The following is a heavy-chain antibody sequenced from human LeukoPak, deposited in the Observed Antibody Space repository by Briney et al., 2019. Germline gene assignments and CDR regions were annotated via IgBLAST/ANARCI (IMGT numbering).Heavy chain of an antibody. CDR1: GGTFSSYA. V-gene: IGHV1-69*04. CDR3: ARAPMTTVTTSLGSDWYFDL. Sequence: EASVKVSCKASGGTFSSYAISWVRQAPGQGLEWMGRIIPILGIANYAQKFQGRVTITADKSTSTAYMELSSLRSEDTAVYYCARAPMTTVTTSLGSDWYFDLWGRGTLVTVSS. D-gene: IGHD4-17*01. J-gene: IGHJ2*01. CDR2: IIPILGIA.